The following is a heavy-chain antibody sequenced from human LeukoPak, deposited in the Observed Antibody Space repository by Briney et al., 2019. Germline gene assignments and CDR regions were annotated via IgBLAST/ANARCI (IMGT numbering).Heavy chain of an antibody. CDR3: ARERYYYDSSGPPLIGYFDY. Sequence: ASVKVSCKASGYTFTSYYMHWVRQAPGQGLEWMGIINPSGGSTRYAQKFQGRVTITADESTSTAYMELSSLRSEDTAVYYCARERYYYDSSGPPLIGYFDYWGQGTLVTVSS. CDR1: GYTFTSYY. D-gene: IGHD3-22*01. CDR2: INPSGGST. V-gene: IGHV1-46*01. J-gene: IGHJ4*02.